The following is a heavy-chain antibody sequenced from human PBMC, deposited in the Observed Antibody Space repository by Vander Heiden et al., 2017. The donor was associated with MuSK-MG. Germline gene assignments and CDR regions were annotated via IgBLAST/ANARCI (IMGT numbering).Heavy chain of an antibody. CDR1: AFTLSSYW. J-gene: IGHJ3*02. Sequence: EVQLVESGGGLVQPGGSLRLSCAASAFTLSSYWVSWVGQAPGKGVEGVANIKQDGREKYYVDSVKGRFTIARDNAKNSLYLQMNSLRAEDTAVYYCARVGGGRAFDIWGQGTMVTVSS. CDR3: ARVGGGRAFDI. D-gene: IGHD3-16*01. CDR2: IKQDGREK. V-gene: IGHV3-7*01.